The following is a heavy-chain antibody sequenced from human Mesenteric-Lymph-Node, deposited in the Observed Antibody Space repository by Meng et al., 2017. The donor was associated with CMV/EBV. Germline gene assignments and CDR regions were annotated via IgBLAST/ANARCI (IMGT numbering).Heavy chain of an antibody. CDR3: ANGCCSSTSCYRRICSGMDV. J-gene: IGHJ6*02. D-gene: IGHD2-2*02. CDR1: GGSVSSGSYY. CDR2: AYYGGYT. V-gene: IGHV4-61*01. Sequence: SETLSLTCTVSGGSVSSGSYYWSCLRQPPGKGLEWIGHAYYGGYTNYNPYLKSRVTITVDTSKNQFSLKLSAVTAADTAVYYCANGCCSSTSCYRRICSGMDVWGQGTTVTVSS.